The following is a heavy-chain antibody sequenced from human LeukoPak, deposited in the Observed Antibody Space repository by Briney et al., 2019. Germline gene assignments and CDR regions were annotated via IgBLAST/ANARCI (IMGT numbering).Heavy chain of an antibody. CDR3: ARADSSGWWGGLFDY. J-gene: IGHJ4*02. D-gene: IGHD6-19*01. V-gene: IGHV3-30*04. CDR1: GFTFSSYA. CDR2: ISYDGSNK. Sequence: PGGSLRLSCAASGFTFSSYAMHWVRQAPGKGLEWVAVISYDGSNKYYADSVKGRFTISRDNSKNTLYLQMNSLRAEDTAVYYCARADSSGWWGGLFDYWGQGTLVTVSS.